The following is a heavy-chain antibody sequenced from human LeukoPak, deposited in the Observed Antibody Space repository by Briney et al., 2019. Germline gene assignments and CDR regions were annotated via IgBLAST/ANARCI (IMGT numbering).Heavy chain of an antibody. CDR2: ISWNSGSI. CDR1: GFTFDDYA. D-gene: IGHD6-19*01. CDR3: AKDRGGVAGTAYYFDY. V-gene: IGHV3-9*01. J-gene: IGHJ4*02. Sequence: GGSLRLSCAASGFTFDDYAMHWVRQAPGRGLEWVSGISWNSGSIGYADSVKGRFTISRDNAKNSLYLQMNSLRAEDTALYYCAKDRGGVAGTAYYFDYWGQGTLVTVSS.